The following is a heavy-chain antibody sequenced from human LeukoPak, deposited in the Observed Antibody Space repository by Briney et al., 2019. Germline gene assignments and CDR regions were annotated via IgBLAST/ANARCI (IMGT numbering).Heavy chain of an antibody. V-gene: IGHV1-8*01. CDR1: GYTFTSYD. D-gene: IGHD3-22*01. J-gene: IGHJ3*02. Sequence: ASVKVSCKASGYTFTSYDINWVRQATGQGLEWMGWMNPNSGNTGYAQKVQGRVTMTRNTYISTAYMELSSLRSEDTDVYYCARGRYYYDSSGYWAFDIWGQGTMVTVSS. CDR3: ARGRYYYDSSGYWAFDI. CDR2: MNPNSGNT.